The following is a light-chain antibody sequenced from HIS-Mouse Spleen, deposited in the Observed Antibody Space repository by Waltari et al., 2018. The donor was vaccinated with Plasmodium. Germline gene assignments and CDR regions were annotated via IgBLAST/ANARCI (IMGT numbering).Light chain of an antibody. CDR2: EDS. V-gene: IGLV3-10*01. CDR3: YSTDSSGNHRV. J-gene: IGLJ3*02. CDR1: ALPKKY. Sequence: SYELTQPPSVSVSPGQTARITCSGDALPKKYAYWYQQKSGQAPVLVIYEDSKRPSGIPGRVYGSSSGTMDTLTISGAQVEDEADYYCYSTDSSGNHRVFGGGTKLTVL.